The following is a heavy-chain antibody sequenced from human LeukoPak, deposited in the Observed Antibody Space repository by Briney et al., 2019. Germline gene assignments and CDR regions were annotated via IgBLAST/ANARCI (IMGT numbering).Heavy chain of an antibody. CDR2: IKQDGSEK. CDR3: ARVITVYNDYEEVAESFQH. J-gene: IGHJ1*01. D-gene: IGHD4-17*01. CDR1: GFTFSSYS. V-gene: IGHV3-7*01. Sequence: PGGSLRLSCAASGFTFSSYSMNWVRQAPGKGLEWVANIKQDGSEKYYVDSMEGRFTISRDNAKNSLYLQMNSLRAEDTAVYFCARVITVYNDYEEVAESFQHWGQGTLVTVSS.